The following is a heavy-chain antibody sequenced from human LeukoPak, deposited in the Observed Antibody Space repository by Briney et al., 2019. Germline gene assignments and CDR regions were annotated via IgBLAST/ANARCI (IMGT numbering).Heavy chain of an antibody. CDR1: GYTLTELS. CDR3: ATGPYSSGLDY. V-gene: IGHV1-24*01. Sequence: ASVKVSCKVSGYTLTELSMHRVRQAPGTGRGGRGGVDPEDGETIYAKKSQSRVTMTEDTSTDTAYMELSSLRSEDTAVYYCATGPYSSGLDYWGQGTLVTVSS. D-gene: IGHD6-19*01. J-gene: IGHJ4*02. CDR2: VDPEDGET.